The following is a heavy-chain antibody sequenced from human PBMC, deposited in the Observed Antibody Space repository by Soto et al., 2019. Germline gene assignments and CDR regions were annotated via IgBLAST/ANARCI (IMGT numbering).Heavy chain of an antibody. Sequence: GFLRVSWAAAGFTFSSYAMGWVRQAPGKGLEWVSAISGSGGSTYYADSVKGRFTISRDNSKNTLYLQMNSMRAEDTAVYYCARLGSWGSFYYYGMDVWGQGTTVTVSS. CDR3: ARLGSWGSFYYYGMDV. D-gene: IGHD7-27*01. CDR2: ISGSGGST. J-gene: IGHJ6*02. V-gene: IGHV3-23*01. CDR1: GFTFSSYA.